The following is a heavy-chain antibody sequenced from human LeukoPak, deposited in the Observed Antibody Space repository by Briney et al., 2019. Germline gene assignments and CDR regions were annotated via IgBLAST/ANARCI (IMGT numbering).Heavy chain of an antibody. Sequence: SETLSLTCTVSGGSISSSSYYWGWIRQPPGKGLEWIGSIYYSGSTYYNPSLKSRVTISVDTSKNQFSLKLSSVTAADTAVYYCARGQLWPPSGAYYYYMDVWGKGTTVTVSS. J-gene: IGHJ6*03. CDR2: IYYSGST. V-gene: IGHV4-39*07. CDR3: ARGQLWPPSGAYYYYMDV. D-gene: IGHD5-18*01. CDR1: GGSISSSSYY.